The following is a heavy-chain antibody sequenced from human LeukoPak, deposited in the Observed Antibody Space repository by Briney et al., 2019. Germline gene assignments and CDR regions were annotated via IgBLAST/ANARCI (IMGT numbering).Heavy chain of an antibody. CDR1: GGSISSSSYY. Sequence: ETLSLTCTVSGGSISSSSYYWGWIRQPPGKGLEWVSVIYSGGSTYYADSVKGRFTISRDNSKNTLYLQMNSLRAEDTAVYYCARGMRALDAFDIWGQGTMVTVSS. V-gene: IGHV3-53*01. CDR3: ARGMRALDAFDI. CDR2: IYSGGST. J-gene: IGHJ3*02.